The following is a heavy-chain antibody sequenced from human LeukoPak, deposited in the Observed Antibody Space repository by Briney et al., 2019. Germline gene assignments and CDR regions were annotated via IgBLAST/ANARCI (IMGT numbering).Heavy chain of an antibody. Sequence: GGSLRLSCAASGFTFSSYAMSWDRQAPGKGLEWVSAISGSGGSTYYADSVKGRFTISRDNSKNTLYLQMNSLRAEDTAVYYCAKDHAYDSSGYDLDYWGQGTLVTVSS. CDR1: GFTFSSYA. CDR2: ISGSGGST. J-gene: IGHJ4*02. D-gene: IGHD3-22*01. CDR3: AKDHAYDSSGYDLDY. V-gene: IGHV3-23*01.